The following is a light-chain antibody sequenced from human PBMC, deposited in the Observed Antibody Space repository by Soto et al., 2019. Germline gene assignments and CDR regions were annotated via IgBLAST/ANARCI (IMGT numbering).Light chain of an antibody. CDR2: EVN. V-gene: IGLV2-8*01. CDR1: SSDVGGYNY. J-gene: IGLJ1*01. CDR3: SSYAGSSSYV. Sequence: ALTQPPSASGSPGQSVTISCTGTSSDVGGYNYVSWYQQHPGKAPKLMIYEVNKRPSGVPDRFSGSKSGTTASLTVSGLQAEDEADYYCSSYAGSSSYVFGTGTKLTVL.